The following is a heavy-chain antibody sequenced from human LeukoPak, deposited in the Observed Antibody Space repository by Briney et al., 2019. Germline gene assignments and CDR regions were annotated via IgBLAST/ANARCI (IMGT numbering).Heavy chain of an antibody. J-gene: IGHJ6*03. Sequence: GRSLRLSCAASGFTFSSYGMHWVRQAPGKGLEWVAFIRYDGSNKYYADSVKGRFTISRDNSKNTLYLQMNSLRAEDTAVYYCAKDPARRGDYYYMDVWGKGTTVTVSS. D-gene: IGHD6-6*01. CDR3: AKDPARRGDYYYMDV. CDR2: IRYDGSNK. CDR1: GFTFSSYG. V-gene: IGHV3-30*02.